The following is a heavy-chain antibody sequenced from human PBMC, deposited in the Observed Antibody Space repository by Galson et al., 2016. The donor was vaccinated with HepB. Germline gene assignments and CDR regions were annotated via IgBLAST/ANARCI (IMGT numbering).Heavy chain of an antibody. J-gene: IGHJ3*02. V-gene: IGHV4-31*03. Sequence: TLSLTCTVSGFSISSAGYYWSWVRQHPGKGLEWIGYIFHSGSAYYNPSLENRVSISVDTSKNQFSLNLTSVTAADTAAYYCAKVSRFLEWFDAFDIWGQGTMVTVSS. CDR3: AKVSRFLEWFDAFDI. CDR1: GFSISSAGYY. CDR2: IFHSGSA. D-gene: IGHD3-3*01.